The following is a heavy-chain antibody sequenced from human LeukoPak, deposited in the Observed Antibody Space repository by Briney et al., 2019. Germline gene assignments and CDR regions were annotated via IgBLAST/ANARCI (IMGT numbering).Heavy chain of an antibody. Sequence: ASVKVSCKASGYTFTSYGISWVRQAPGQGLEWMGWISAYNGNTNYAQKLQGRVTMTTDTSTSTAYMELRSLRSDDTAVYYCARETPHKVSSFYYYGMDVWGQGTTVTVSS. CDR2: ISAYNGNT. CDR1: GYTFTSYG. CDR3: ARETPHKVSSFYYYGMDV. V-gene: IGHV1-18*01. J-gene: IGHJ6*02. D-gene: IGHD1-14*01.